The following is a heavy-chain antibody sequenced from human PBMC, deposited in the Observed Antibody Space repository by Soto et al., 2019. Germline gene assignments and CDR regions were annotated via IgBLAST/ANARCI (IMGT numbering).Heavy chain of an antibody. Sequence: PGESLKISCKGSGYSFTSYWIGWVRQMPGKGLEWMGIIYPGDSDTRYSPSFQGQVTISADKSISTAYLQWSSLKASDTAMYYCARHPTYYHFWSGYSVYGMDVWGQGTTVTVSS. CDR2: IYPGDSDT. V-gene: IGHV5-51*01. CDR1: GYSFTSYW. D-gene: IGHD3-3*01. CDR3: ARHPTYYHFWSGYSVYGMDV. J-gene: IGHJ6*02.